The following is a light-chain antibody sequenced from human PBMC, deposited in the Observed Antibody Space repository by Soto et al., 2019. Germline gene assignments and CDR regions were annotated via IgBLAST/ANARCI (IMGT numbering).Light chain of an antibody. Sequence: EIVLTQSPATLYLSPGERATLSCRASQSVSSYLAWYQQKPGQAPRLLIFDVSNRATGIPARFSGSGSGTDFTLPISSLEPEDFAVYYCQQRSNWPRFTFGHGTKVDIK. CDR3: QQRSNWPRFT. V-gene: IGKV3-11*01. CDR1: QSVSSY. CDR2: DVS. J-gene: IGKJ3*01.